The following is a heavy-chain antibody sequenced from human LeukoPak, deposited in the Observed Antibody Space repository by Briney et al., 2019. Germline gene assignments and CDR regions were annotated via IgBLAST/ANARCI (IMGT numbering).Heavy chain of an antibody. CDR3: ARVRLFRQKAFDI. Sequence: GGSLRLSCAASGFTFSSYWMTWVRQAPGKGLEWVANINEDGSEKYYVDSVKGRFTVSRDNAKNSLSLQMNSLRAEDTAVYYRARVRLFRQKAFDIWGQGTMVTVSS. J-gene: IGHJ3*02. CDR2: INEDGSEK. V-gene: IGHV3-7*04. D-gene: IGHD3-22*01. CDR1: GFTFSSYW.